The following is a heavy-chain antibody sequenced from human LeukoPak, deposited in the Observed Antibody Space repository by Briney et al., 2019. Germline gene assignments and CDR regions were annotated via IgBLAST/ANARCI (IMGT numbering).Heavy chain of an antibody. D-gene: IGHD2-2*02. J-gene: IGHJ4*02. CDR1: GGSFSGYY. CDR2: INHSGST. V-gene: IGHV4-34*01. CDR3: ARGGDIVVVPAAIPHFDY. Sequence: SETLSLTCAVYGGSFSGYYWSWIRQPPGKGLEWIGEINHSGSTNYNPSLKSRVTISVDTSKNQFSLKLGSVTAADTAVYYCARGGDIVVVPAAIPHFDYWGQGTLVTVSS.